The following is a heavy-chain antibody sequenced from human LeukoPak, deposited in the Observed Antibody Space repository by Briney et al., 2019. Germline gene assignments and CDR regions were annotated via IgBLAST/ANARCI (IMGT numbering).Heavy chain of an antibody. CDR3: ARDPQWELLLEFDY. Sequence: ASVKVSCKASGYAFPSYGISWVRQAPGQGLEWMGWINPNSGGTNYAQKFQGRVTMTRDTSISTAYMELSRLRSDDTAVYYCARDPQWELLLEFDYWGQGTLVTVSS. J-gene: IGHJ4*02. CDR1: GYAFPSYG. CDR2: INPNSGGT. D-gene: IGHD1-26*01. V-gene: IGHV1-2*02.